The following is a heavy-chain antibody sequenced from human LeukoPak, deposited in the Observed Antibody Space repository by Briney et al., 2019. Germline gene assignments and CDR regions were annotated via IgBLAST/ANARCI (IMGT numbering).Heavy chain of an antibody. CDR2: ISTSGGST. D-gene: IGHD3-10*01. CDR3: AKDAGAPGTSDWYFDL. Sequence: PGGSLRLSCAAPGFSLRNKAMTWVRQAPAKGLEWVAAISTSGGSTSYADSVKGRFTISRDVSKSTLSLQMHSLRVEDTATYYCAKDAGAPGTSDWYFDLWGRGTLVTVSS. V-gene: IGHV3-23*01. CDR1: GFSLRNKA. J-gene: IGHJ2*01.